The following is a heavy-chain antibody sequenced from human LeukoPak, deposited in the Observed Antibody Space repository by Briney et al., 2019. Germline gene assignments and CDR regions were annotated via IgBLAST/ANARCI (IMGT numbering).Heavy chain of an antibody. CDR2: IRDKANSYAT. J-gene: IGHJ4*02. D-gene: IGHD2-2*01. CDR1: GFTFSGSA. V-gene: IGHV3-73*01. Sequence: GGSLRLSCAASGFTFSGSAIHWVRQASGKGLEWVGRIRDKANSYATAYIASVKGRFTISRDDSRNTAYLQMSSLKTEDTAVYYCTRWDCTTTGCYPFDYWGQGTLVTVSS. CDR3: TRWDCTTTGCYPFDY.